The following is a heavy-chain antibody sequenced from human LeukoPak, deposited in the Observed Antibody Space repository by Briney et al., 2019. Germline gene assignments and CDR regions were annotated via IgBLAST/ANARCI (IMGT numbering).Heavy chain of an antibody. Sequence: GGSLRLSCAASGFTFSSYSMNWVRQAPGKGLEWVANIKQDGSEKYYVDSVKGRFTISRDNAKNSLYLQMNSLRAEDTAVYYCARDPRHWGQGTLVTVSS. J-gene: IGHJ4*02. CDR3: ARDPRH. CDR1: GFTFSSYS. CDR2: IKQDGSEK. V-gene: IGHV3-7*01.